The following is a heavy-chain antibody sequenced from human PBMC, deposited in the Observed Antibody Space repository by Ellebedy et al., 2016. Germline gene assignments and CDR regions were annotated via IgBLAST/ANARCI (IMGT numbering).Heavy chain of an antibody. D-gene: IGHD6-13*01. J-gene: IGHJ4*02. V-gene: IGHV4-39*07. CDR2: IDYSGST. CDR3: ARVPTGVYSSSPFFDY. Sequence: SETLSLXXTVSGGSVSSRTYYWGWIRQPPGKGLEWIGSIDYSGSTYYNPSLKSRLTISVDTSKNQFSLKLSSVTAADTAVYYCARVPTGVYSSSPFFDYWGQGTLVTVSS. CDR1: GGSVSSRTYY.